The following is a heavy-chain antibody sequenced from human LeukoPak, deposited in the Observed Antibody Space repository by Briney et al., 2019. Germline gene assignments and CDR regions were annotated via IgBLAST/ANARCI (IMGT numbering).Heavy chain of an antibody. J-gene: IGHJ6*04. Sequence: PSETLSLTCAVYGGSFSGYYWSWIRQPPGKGLEWIGEINHSGSTNYNPPLKSRVTISVDTSKNQFSLKLSSVTAADTAVYYCARLPRVVRNPSGVWGKGTTVTVSS. CDR3: ARLPRVVRNPSGV. CDR2: INHSGST. D-gene: IGHD6-6*01. CDR1: GGSFSGYY. V-gene: IGHV4-34*01.